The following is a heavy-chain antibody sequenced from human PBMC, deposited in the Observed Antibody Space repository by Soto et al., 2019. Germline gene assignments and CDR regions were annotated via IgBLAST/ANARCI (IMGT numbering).Heavy chain of an antibody. CDR2: ISTAHADI. CDR3: ARDLAYIREY. J-gene: IGHJ4*02. V-gene: IGHV1-18*01. Sequence: QVQLIQSGPEVRKPGASVKVSCKTSGYTLTDYGISWVRQAPGQGLEWMGWISTAHADIGYAQKFQGRVTMTKDTSTSTSFMELRSLRSDDTAIYYCARDLAYIREYWGQGTQVTVSS. D-gene: IGHD3-10*01. CDR1: GYTLTDYG.